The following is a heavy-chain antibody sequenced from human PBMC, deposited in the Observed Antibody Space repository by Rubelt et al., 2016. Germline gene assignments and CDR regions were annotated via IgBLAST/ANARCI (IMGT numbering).Heavy chain of an antibody. CDR3: AKDMQGYYGSGGLDV. V-gene: IGHV3-23*01. D-gene: IGHD3-10*01. CDR1: GFTFSSYA. CDR2: ISGSGGST. Sequence: EVQLLESGGGLVQPGGSLRLSCAASGFTFSSYAMSWVRQAPGKGLEWVSAISGSGGSTYYADSVKGRFTISRENSKNTLYLQMNSLRAEDTAVYYCAKDMQGYYGSGGLDVWGQGATVTVSS. J-gene: IGHJ6*02.